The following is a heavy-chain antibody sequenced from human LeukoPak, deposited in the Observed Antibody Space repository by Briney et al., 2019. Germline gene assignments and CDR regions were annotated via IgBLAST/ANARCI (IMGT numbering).Heavy chain of an antibody. V-gene: IGHV3-23*01. Sequence: GGSLRLSCAASGFTFSSYPMTWVRQAPGKGLEWVSTISGSGGSTYYADSVKGRFTISRDNSKNTLYLQMNSLRAEDTAVYYCAKGRGYSYGSGYYMDVWGKGTTVTVSS. CDR1: GFTFSSYP. J-gene: IGHJ6*03. CDR3: AKGRGYSYGSGYYMDV. CDR2: ISGSGGST. D-gene: IGHD5-18*01.